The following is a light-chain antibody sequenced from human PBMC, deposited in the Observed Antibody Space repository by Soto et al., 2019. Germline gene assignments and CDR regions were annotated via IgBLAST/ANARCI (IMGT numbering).Light chain of an antibody. CDR3: QQYNSYTWT. V-gene: IGKV1-5*03. CDR2: KAS. Sequence: DIQMNQSPSTLSASVGDSATITCRASQSISSWLAWYQQKRGKAPKIXIYKASSLESGVPSRFSGSGSGTEFTLTISSLQPDDVATDYCQQYNSYTWTFGQGTQVDIK. J-gene: IGKJ1*01. CDR1: QSISSW.